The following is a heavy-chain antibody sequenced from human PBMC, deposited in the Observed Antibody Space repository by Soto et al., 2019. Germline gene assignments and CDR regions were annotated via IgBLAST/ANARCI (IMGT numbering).Heavy chain of an antibody. CDR3: ARDSVVGSTMYYFDY. V-gene: IGHV1-3*01. CDR2: INAGNGNT. J-gene: IGHJ4*02. CDR1: GYTFTSYA. D-gene: IGHD2-15*01. Sequence: GASVKVSCKASGYTFTSYAMHWVRQASGQRLEWMGWINAGNGNTKYSQKFQGRVTITRDTSASTVYMELSSLRSEDTAVYYCARDSVVGSTMYYFDYWGQGTLVTVSS.